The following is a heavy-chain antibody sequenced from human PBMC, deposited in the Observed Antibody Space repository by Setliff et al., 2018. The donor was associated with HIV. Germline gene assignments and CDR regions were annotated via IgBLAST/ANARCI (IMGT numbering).Heavy chain of an antibody. CDR3: ALLEVPFIAGTISPL. Sequence: PSETLSLTCAVYNESFSGYSLSWIRQPPGKGLEWIGEVSHDGRTTYNPSLTGRVAMSVDTSKNQFSLKLSAVTAADTAVYYCALLEVPFIAGTISPLWGQGSLVTVSS. V-gene: IGHV4-34*01. J-gene: IGHJ1*01. CDR2: VSHDGRT. CDR1: NESFSGYS. D-gene: IGHD3-10*01.